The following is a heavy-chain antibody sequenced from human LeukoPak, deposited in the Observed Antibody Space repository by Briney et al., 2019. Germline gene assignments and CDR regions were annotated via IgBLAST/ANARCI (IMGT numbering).Heavy chain of an antibody. J-gene: IGHJ4*02. V-gene: IGHV3-7*01. CDR3: ARDYTGGWNDY. CDR1: GFTFSRYW. D-gene: IGHD7-27*01. CDR2: IREDGSES. Sequence: GGSLRLSCEAAGFTFSRYWMSWVRQATGKGLECVAKIREDGSESHYVDPVKGRFTISRDNAKKSLYLQMNSLRAEDTAVYYCARDYTGGWNDYWGQGIRVTVSS.